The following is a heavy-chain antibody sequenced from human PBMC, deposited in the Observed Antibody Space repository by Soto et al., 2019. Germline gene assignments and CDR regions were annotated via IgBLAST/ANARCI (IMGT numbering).Heavy chain of an antibody. D-gene: IGHD3-22*01. CDR2: IYYSGST. V-gene: IGHV4-39*01. J-gene: IGHJ4*02. CDR3: ARSSLHSGYYAPCDY. CDR1: GGSISSSSYY. Sequence: SETLSLTCTVSGGSISSSSYYWGWIRQPPGKGLEWIGSIYYSGSTYYNPSLKSRVTISVDTSKNQFSLKLSSVTAADTAVYYCARSSLHSGYYAPCDYWGQGTLVT.